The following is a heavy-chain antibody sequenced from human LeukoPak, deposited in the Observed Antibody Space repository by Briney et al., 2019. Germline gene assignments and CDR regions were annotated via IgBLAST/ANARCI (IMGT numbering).Heavy chain of an antibody. CDR1: GGSISSSSYY. Sequence: SETLSLTCTVSGGSISSSSYYWGWIRQPPGKGLEWIGSIYYSGSTYYNPSLKSRVTISVDTSKNQFSLKLSSVTAADTAVYYCARQGSSSSWLNRDKYNWFDPWGQGTLVTVSS. CDR3: ARQGSSSSWLNRDKYNWFDP. J-gene: IGHJ5*02. CDR2: IYYSGST. D-gene: IGHD6-13*01. V-gene: IGHV4-39*01.